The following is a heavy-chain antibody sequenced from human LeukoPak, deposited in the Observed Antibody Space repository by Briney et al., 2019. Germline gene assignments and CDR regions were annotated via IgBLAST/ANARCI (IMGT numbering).Heavy chain of an antibody. V-gene: IGHV3-30-3*01. CDR1: GFTFSSYA. CDR3: ARDIVVASRFDY. CDR2: ISYDGSNK. Sequence: PGGSLRLSCAASGFTFSSYAMHWVRQAPGKGLEWVAVISYDGSNKYYADSVKGRFTISRDNSKNTLYLQMNSLRAEDTAVYYCARDIVVASRFDYWGQGTLVTVSS. J-gene: IGHJ4*02. D-gene: IGHD2-2*01.